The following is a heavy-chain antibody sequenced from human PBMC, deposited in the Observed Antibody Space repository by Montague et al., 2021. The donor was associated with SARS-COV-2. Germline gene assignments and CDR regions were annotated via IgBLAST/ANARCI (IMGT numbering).Heavy chain of an antibody. J-gene: IGHJ3*02. V-gene: IGHV3-21*01. CDR1: GFTFSSYS. CDR2: INSSSSYI. Sequence: SLRLSCAASGFTFSSYSMNWFRQAPGKGLEWVSSINSSSSYIYYADSVKGRFTISRDNAKNSLYLQMDSLRAEDTAVYYCARPRWDAFDIWGQGTMVTVSS. D-gene: IGHD6-13*01. CDR3: ARPRWDAFDI.